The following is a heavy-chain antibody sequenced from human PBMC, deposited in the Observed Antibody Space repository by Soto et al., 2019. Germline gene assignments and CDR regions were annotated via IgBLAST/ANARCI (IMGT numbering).Heavy chain of an antibody. CDR2: IYYSGST. J-gene: IGHJ5*02. CDR3: ARECRGWGKGWGYCSGGSCYWFDP. D-gene: IGHD2-15*01. Sequence: QVQLQESGPGLVKPSQTLSLTCTVSGGSISSGGYYWSWIRQHPGKGLEWIGYIYYSGSTYYNPSLKSRVTVSVDTSKNQFSLKLSSVTAADTAVYYCARECRGWGKGWGYCSGGSCYWFDPWGQGTLVTVSS. CDR1: GGSISSGGYY. V-gene: IGHV4-31*03.